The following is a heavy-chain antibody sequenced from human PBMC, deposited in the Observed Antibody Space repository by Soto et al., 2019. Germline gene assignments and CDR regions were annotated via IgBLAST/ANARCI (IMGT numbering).Heavy chain of an antibody. D-gene: IGHD5-12*01. CDR1: GDTFTNHV. V-gene: IGHV1-69*12. J-gene: IGHJ4*02. CDR3: AGDLGSGYDRGDY. Sequence: QVQLVQSGGEVKKPGSSEKVSCKASGDTFTNHVFNWVRQAPGQGLEWMGGIISLFGTPHYAQRFQGRVTITADESTATSYMQLSSLRSEDTAVYYCAGDLGSGYDRGDYWGQGTLVTVSS. CDR2: IISLFGTP.